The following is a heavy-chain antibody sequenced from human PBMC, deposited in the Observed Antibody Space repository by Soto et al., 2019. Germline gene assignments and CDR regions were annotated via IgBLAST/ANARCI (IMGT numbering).Heavy chain of an antibody. CDR1: GFTVSSNY. CDR3: ASERPERDMALLGMDV. Sequence: LRLSCAASGFTVSSNYMSWVRQAPGKGLEWVSVIYSGGSTYYADSVKGRFTISRDNSKNTLYLQMNSLRAEDTAVYYCASERPERDMALLGMDVWGQGPTVTVYS. CDR2: IYSGGST. J-gene: IGHJ6*02. V-gene: IGHV3-53*01. D-gene: IGHD3-9*01.